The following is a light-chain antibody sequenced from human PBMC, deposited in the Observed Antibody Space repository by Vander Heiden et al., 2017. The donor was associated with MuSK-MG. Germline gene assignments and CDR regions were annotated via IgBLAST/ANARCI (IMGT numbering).Light chain of an antibody. V-gene: IGLV2-23*03. J-gene: IGLJ2*01. Sequence: SALTQPASESGSPGQSITISCTGTSSDVGSYNLVSWYQQHPGKAPKLMIYEGSKRPSGVSNRFSGSKSGNTASLTISGLQAEDEADYYCCSYAGSSTFRVVFGGGTKLTVL. CDR2: EGS. CDR3: CSYAGSSTFRVV. CDR1: SSDVGSYNL.